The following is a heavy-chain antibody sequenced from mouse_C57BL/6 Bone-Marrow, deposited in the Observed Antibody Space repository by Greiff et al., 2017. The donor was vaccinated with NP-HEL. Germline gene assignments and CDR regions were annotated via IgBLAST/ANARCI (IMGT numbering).Heavy chain of an antibody. V-gene: IGHV1-69*01. CDR1: GYTFTSYW. J-gene: IGHJ2*01. CDR3: ATVRDYFDY. Sequence: QVQLQQSGAELVMPGASVKLSCKASGYTFTSYWMHWVKQRPGQGLEWIGEIDPSDSYTNYNQKFKGKSTLTVDKSSSTAYMQLSSLTSEYSAVYYCATVRDYFDYWGQGTTLTVSS. CDR2: IDPSDSYT.